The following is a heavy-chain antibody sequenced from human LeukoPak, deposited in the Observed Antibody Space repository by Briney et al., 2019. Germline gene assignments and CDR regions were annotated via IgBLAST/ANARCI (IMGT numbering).Heavy chain of an antibody. CDR3: ARDRIAVAATETSFDY. J-gene: IGHJ4*02. CDR1: GFTFSSYS. D-gene: IGHD6-19*01. CDR2: ISGRSNYI. V-gene: IGHV3-21*01. Sequence: GGSLRLSCAASGFTFSSYSMNWVRQAPGKGLEWVSFISGRSNYIYYADSVKGRFTISRGNAKNSLYLQMSSLRAEDTAMYYCARDRIAVAATETSFDYWGQGTLVTVSS.